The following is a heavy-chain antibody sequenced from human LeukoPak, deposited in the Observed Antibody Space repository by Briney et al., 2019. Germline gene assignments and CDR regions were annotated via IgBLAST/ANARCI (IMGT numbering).Heavy chain of an antibody. CDR2: IYTSGSA. D-gene: IGHD3-22*01. CDR3: ARMGYYYDSSGYWEYFQH. Sequence: SETLSLTCTVSGGSISSYYWSWIRQPAGKGLEWIGRIYTSGSANYNPSLKSRVTMSVDTSKNQFSLKLSSVTAAETAVYYCARMGYYYDSSGYWEYFQHWGQGTLVTVSS. V-gene: IGHV4-4*07. CDR1: GGSISSYY. J-gene: IGHJ1*01.